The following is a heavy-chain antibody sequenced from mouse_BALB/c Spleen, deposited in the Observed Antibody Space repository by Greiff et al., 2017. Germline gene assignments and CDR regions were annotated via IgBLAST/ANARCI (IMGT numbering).Heavy chain of an antibody. V-gene: IGHV1S81*02. CDR1: GYTFTSYY. Sequence: QVQLQQSGAELVKPGASVKLSCKASGYTFTSYYMYWVKQRPGQGLEWIGEINPSNGGTNFNEKFKSKATLTVDKSSSTAYMQLSSLTSEDSAVYYCTRGLITTVVPNYYAMDYWGQGTSVTVSS. D-gene: IGHD1-1*01. CDR3: TRGLITTVVPNYYAMDY. CDR2: INPSNGGT. J-gene: IGHJ4*01.